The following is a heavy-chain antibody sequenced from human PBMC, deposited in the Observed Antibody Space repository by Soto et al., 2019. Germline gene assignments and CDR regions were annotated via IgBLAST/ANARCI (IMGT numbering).Heavy chain of an antibody. Sequence: LRLSCVASGFTFISSFMGWVRQAPGKGLEWVANINQDGGGTYYVDSVEGRFTISRDNAKDSLYRQMNSLRGEDTAVYYCARDPVVGGWLRNMGDWFDPWGQGALVNVSS. J-gene: IGHJ5*02. D-gene: IGHD5-12*01. CDR3: ARDPVVGGWLRNMGDWFDP. V-gene: IGHV3-7*03. CDR1: GFTFISSF. CDR2: INQDGGGT.